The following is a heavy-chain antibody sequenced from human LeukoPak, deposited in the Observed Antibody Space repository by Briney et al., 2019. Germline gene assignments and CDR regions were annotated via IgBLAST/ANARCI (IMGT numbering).Heavy chain of an antibody. J-gene: IGHJ4*02. Sequence: GGSLRPSCAASGFTFSSYSMNWVRQAPGKGLEWVSSMSSGSTYIYYADSVKGRFTISRDNAKNSLYLQMNSLRAEDTAVYYCARNYYGSGSYYFDYWGQGTLVTVSS. CDR1: GFTFSSYS. CDR3: ARNYYGSGSYYFDY. D-gene: IGHD3-10*01. CDR2: MSSGSTYI. V-gene: IGHV3-21*01.